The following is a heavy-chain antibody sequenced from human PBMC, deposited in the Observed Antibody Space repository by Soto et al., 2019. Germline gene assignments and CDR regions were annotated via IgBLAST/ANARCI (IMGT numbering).Heavy chain of an antibody. CDR2: ISYDGSNK. D-gene: IGHD3-16*01. V-gene: IGHV3-30*18. J-gene: IGHJ4*02. CDR1: GVTFSSYG. Sequence: QVQLVESGGGVVQPGRSLRLSCAASGVTFSSYGMHWVRQAPGKGLEWVAVISYDGSNKYYADSVKGRFTISRDNSKNTLYLQMNSLRAEYTALYYGEKGLGRGTRLGMIGYWGQGTLVTVSS. CDR3: EKGLGRGTRLGMIGY.